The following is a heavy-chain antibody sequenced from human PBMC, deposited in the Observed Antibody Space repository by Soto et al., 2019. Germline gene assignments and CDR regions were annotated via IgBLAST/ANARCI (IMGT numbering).Heavy chain of an antibody. CDR3: TRGHLYSRSGSHTPDFDY. V-gene: IGHV3-30-3*01. D-gene: IGHD3-3*01. J-gene: IGHJ4*02. Sequence: QVQLVESGGDVVQPGRSLRLSCTASGFTFNRYAIHWVRQAPAKGLEWVAVILSDGSKKYYADSVKGRFTLSRDNSKNTLYVQMNSLRIDETAVYYCTRGHLYSRSGSHTPDFDYWGQGPLVTVSS. CDR2: ILSDGSKK. CDR1: GFTFNRYA.